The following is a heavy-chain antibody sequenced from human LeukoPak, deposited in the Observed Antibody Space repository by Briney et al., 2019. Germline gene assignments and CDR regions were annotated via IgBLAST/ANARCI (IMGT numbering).Heavy chain of an antibody. V-gene: IGHV3-23*01. D-gene: IGHD6-13*01. J-gene: IGHJ4*02. CDR3: AREPTYSSSWYTSCDY. CDR2: ISGSGGSA. CDR1: GFTFSSYG. Sequence: GSLRLSCAASGFTFSSYGMSWVRQAPGKGLEWVSAISGSGGSAYYADSVKGRFTISRDNSKNTLYLQMNSLRAEDTAVYYCAREPTYSSSWYTSCDYWGQGTLVTVSS.